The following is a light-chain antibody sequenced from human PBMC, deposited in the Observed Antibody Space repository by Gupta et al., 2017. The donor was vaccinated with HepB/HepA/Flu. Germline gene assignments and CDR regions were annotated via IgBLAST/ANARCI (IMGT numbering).Light chain of an antibody. J-gene: IGKJ4*01. Sequence: DIQLTQSQSSVTASVGDRVTIPCRASQSISSYLNWYQQKPGKAPKLLIYAASSVQSGVPSRFSGSGSGTDFTLTISRLQPEDFATYFCQQSYSTPQNFGGGTKVEIK. CDR2: AAS. V-gene: IGKV1-39*01. CDR3: QQSYSTPQN. CDR1: QSISSY.